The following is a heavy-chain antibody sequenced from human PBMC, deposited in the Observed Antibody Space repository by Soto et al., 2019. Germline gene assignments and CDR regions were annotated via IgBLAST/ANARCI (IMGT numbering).Heavy chain of an antibody. V-gene: IGHV4-59*08. CDR2: MYYGGRT. D-gene: IGHD2-15*01. CDR3: ARGTPSPLIVRSSRGPWFDP. J-gene: IGHJ5*02. Sequence: SETLSLTCTVSGGSISSYYWSWIRQPPGTGLEWIGYMYYGGRTNYNPSLKSRVTISVDTSKMQVSLKLSSVTAADTAVYFCARGTPSPLIVRSSRGPWFDPWGQGTLVTVS. CDR1: GGSISSYY.